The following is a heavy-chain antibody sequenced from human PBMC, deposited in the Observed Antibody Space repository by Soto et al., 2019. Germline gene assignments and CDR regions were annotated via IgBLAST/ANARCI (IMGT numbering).Heavy chain of an antibody. V-gene: IGHV4-59*12. CDR2: VYYSGNT. Sequence: SETLSLTCTVSGGSMNSYYWSWIRQPPRKGLEWIGYVYYSGNTDYNPSLKSRVTISVDTSKNQFSLSLSSVTAADTAVYYCARGGWYTDYWGQGTLVTVSS. J-gene: IGHJ4*02. CDR1: GGSMNSYY. D-gene: IGHD6-19*01. CDR3: ARGGWYTDY.